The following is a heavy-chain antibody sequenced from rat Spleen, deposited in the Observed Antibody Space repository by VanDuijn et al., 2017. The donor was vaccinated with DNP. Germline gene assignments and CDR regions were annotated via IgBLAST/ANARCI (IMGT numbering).Heavy chain of an antibody. Sequence: EVKLVESGGGLVQPGRSLKLSCAASGFTFSDYYMAWVRQAPKKGLEWVSTISSDGSDTYYRDSVKGRFTISRDNAKSTLYLQMNSLRSEDTATYYCARKALGMGIAHYFDYWGQGVMVTVSS. D-gene: IGHD1-9*01. CDR2: ISSDGSDT. CDR3: ARKALGMGIAHYFDY. J-gene: IGHJ2*01. CDR1: GFTFSDYY. V-gene: IGHV5-7*01.